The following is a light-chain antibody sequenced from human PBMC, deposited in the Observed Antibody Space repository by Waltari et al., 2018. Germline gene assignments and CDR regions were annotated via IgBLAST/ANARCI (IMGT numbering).Light chain of an antibody. CDR2: DAS. V-gene: IGKV3-11*01. CDR1: QSVGSS. CDR3: QQRSNLLT. J-gene: IGKJ4*01. Sequence: EIVLTPSPATLSLSPGERATLSCRASQSVGSSLAWYQQKPGQAPRLLIYDASNRATGIPAKFSGSGAGTDFTLTISSLEPEDFAVYYCQQRSNLLTFGGGTKVEIK.